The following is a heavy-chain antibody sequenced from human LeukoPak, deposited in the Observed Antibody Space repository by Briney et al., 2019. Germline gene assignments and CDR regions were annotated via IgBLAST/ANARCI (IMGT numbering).Heavy chain of an antibody. CDR3: ARARYSSGWPLNY. D-gene: IGHD6-19*01. J-gene: IGHJ4*02. CDR2: IWYDGSNK. CDR1: GFTFSSYG. V-gene: IGHV3-33*01. Sequence: PGRSLRLSCAASGFTFSSYGMPWVRQAPGKGLEWVAVIWYDGSNKYYADSVKGRFTISRDNSKNTLYLQMNSLRAEDTAVYYCARARYSSGWPLNYWGQGTLVTVSS.